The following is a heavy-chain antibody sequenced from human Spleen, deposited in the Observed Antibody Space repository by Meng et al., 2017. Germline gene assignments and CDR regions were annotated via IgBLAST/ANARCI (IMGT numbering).Heavy chain of an antibody. Sequence: SVKVSCKALGSIFSNYVIGWVRQAPGQGLEWMGGINAVFGTTNYAQKFQGRVTITTDESTSTVYMELTRLTSEDTAVYFCARKAGNCISTTCYSLDYWGQGTLVTVSS. D-gene: IGHD2-2*01. CDR2: INAVFGTT. V-gene: IGHV1-69*05. CDR3: ARKAGNCISTTCYSLDY. CDR1: GSIFSNYV. J-gene: IGHJ4*02.